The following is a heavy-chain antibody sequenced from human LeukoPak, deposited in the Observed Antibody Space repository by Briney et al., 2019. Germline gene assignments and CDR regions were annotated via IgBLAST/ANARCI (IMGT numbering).Heavy chain of an antibody. CDR3: AVNYYGSGSYGRGLYYFDY. CDR1: GGSISSYY. V-gene: IGHV4-4*07. CDR2: IHTSGST. Sequence: SETLSLTCTVSGGSISSYYWSWIRQPAGKGLEWIGRIHTSGSTNYNPSLKSRVTMSVDTSKNQFSLKLSSVTAADTAVYYCAVNYYGSGSYGRGLYYFDYWGQGTLVTVSS. D-gene: IGHD3-10*01. J-gene: IGHJ4*02.